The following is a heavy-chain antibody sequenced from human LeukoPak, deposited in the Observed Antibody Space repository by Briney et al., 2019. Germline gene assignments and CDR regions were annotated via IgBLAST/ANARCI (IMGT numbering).Heavy chain of an antibody. Sequence: SVKVSCKASGGRFGNYALNWVRQAPGQRFGWMGAITPLYGASNYAQKFQGRLTIVADESTGTGYMELRSLASEDTAVYCCAADSHTSGFDYWAQGTLVTVSS. J-gene: IGHJ4*02. V-gene: IGHV1-69*13. D-gene: IGHD1-1*01. CDR3: AADSHTSGFDY. CDR2: ITPLYGAS. CDR1: GGRFGNYA.